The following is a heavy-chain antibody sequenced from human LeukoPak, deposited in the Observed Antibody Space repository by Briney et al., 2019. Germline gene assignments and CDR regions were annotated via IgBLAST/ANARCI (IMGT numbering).Heavy chain of an antibody. CDR3: AREVVGGSYDLFDY. Sequence: PSETLSLTCTVSGGSISSYYWSWIRQPPGKGLEWIGYIYYSGSTNYNPSLKSRVTISVDTSKNQFSLKLSSVTAADTAVYYCAREVVGGSYDLFDYWGQGTLVTVSS. D-gene: IGHD1-26*01. CDR1: GGSISSYY. V-gene: IGHV4-59*12. CDR2: IYYSGST. J-gene: IGHJ4*02.